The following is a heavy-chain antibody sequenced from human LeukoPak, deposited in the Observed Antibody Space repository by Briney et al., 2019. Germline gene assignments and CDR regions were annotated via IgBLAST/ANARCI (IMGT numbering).Heavy chain of an antibody. D-gene: IGHD6-13*01. CDR1: GYTLTELS. CDR2: FDPEDGET. J-gene: IGHJ6*02. Sequence: ASVKVSSKVSGYTLTELSMHRVRQAPGKGLEWMGGFDPEDGETIYAQKFQGRVTMTEDTSTDTAYMELSSLRSEDTAVYYCATPKIAAAGTYYYGMDVWGQGTTVTVSS. CDR3: ATPKIAAAGTYYYGMDV. V-gene: IGHV1-24*01.